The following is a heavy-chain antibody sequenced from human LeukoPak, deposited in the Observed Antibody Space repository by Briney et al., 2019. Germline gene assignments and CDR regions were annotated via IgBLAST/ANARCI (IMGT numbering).Heavy chain of an antibody. V-gene: IGHV6-1*01. J-gene: IGHJ4*02. CDR2: TYYRSQQWHS. D-gene: IGHD3-3*01. CDR1: GDSVSSNGAS. CDR3: GRETDFGVVTN. Sequence: SQTISLTCAISGDSVSSNGASWNWIRQSPSRGLEWLGRTYYRSQQWHSDYAPSVKGRITLNPDTSKNQFSLQLNSMTPEDTAVYYCGRETDFGVVTNWGQGTLVTVSS.